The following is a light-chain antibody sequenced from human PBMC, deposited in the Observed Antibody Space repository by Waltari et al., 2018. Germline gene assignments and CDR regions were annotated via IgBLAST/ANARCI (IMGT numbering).Light chain of an antibody. CDR2: RTS. J-gene: IGKJ4*01. Sequence: EIVLTQSPGTLSLPHGESATPSCRASQTVASNYLAWYQQKPGQAPRLLIDRTSNRATGIPDRFSGSGSGTDFTLTISRLEPEDFAVYYCQQYAASPTFGGGTKVDIK. CDR3: QQYAASPT. CDR1: QTVASNY. V-gene: IGKV3-20*01.